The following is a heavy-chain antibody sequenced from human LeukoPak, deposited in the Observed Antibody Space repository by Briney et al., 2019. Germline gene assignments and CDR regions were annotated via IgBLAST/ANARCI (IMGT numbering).Heavy chain of an antibody. CDR2: TYTSGST. CDR3: ARDRISLDYYYYMDV. CDR1: GGSISSGSYY. V-gene: IGHV4-61*02. J-gene: IGHJ6*03. D-gene: IGHD2-21*01. Sequence: PSETLSLTRTVSGGSISSGSYYWSWIRQPAGKGLEWIGRTYTSGSTNYNPSLKSRVTISVDTSKNQFSLKLSSVTAADTAVYYCARDRISLDYYYYMDVWGKGTTVTVSS.